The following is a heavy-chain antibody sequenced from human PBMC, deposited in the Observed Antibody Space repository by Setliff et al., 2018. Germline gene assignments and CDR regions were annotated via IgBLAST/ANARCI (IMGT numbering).Heavy chain of an antibody. Sequence: PSETLSLTCSVSGVSARSYWWSWIRQPPGKGLEWIGYIYYSGSTSYNPSLESRVSISIDTSKNQFSLKLTSATAADTAVYYCARWHYYGNGATYAFDIWGQGTLVTVSS. CDR1: GVSARSYW. V-gene: IGHV4-59*02. J-gene: IGHJ3*02. D-gene: IGHD3-10*01. CDR3: ARWHYYGNGATYAFDI. CDR2: IYYSGST.